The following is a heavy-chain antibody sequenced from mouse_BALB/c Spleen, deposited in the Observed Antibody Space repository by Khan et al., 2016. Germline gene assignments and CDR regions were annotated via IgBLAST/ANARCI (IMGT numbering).Heavy chain of an antibody. CDR1: GYSFTGYY. CDR2: ISCYNGAT. J-gene: IGHJ4*01. CDR3: ARSRYWDYAMDY. Sequence: LVKTGASVKISCKASGYSFTGYYMHWVKQSHGKSLEWIGYISCYNGATSYNQKFKGKATFTVDTSSSAAYMQFNSLTSEDSAVYYCARSRYWDYAMDYCGQGTSVTVSS. V-gene: IGHV1S34*01. D-gene: IGHD2-14*01.